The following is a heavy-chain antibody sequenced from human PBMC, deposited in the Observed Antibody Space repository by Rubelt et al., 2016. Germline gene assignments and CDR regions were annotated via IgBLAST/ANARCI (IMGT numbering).Heavy chain of an antibody. CDR3: ARDRTGDPLDY. Sequence: EVQLVESGGGLIQPGGSLRLSCTASDFTVSNNYMNWVRQAPGKGLGWVSRINSDGSTTTYADSVKGRFTISRDNAKNTLYLQMNSLRAEYTAVYYCARDRTGDPLDYWGQGTLVTVSS. D-gene: IGHD7-27*01. CDR2: INSDGSTT. V-gene: IGHV3-74*01. CDR1: DFTVSNNY. J-gene: IGHJ4*02.